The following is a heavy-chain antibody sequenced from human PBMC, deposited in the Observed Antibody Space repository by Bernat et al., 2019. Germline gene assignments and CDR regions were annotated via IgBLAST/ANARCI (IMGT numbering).Heavy chain of an antibody. CDR2: ISAYNGNT. D-gene: IGHD1-26*01. Sequence: QVQLVQSGAEVKKPGASVKVSCKASGYTFTSYGISWVRQAPGQGHEWMGWISAYNGNTNYAQKLQGRVTMTTDTSTSTAYMELRSLRSDDTAVYYCARVGATPPAYYYYGMDVWGQGTTVTVSS. CDR1: GYTFTSYG. CDR3: ARVGATPPAYYYYGMDV. J-gene: IGHJ6*02. V-gene: IGHV1-18*04.